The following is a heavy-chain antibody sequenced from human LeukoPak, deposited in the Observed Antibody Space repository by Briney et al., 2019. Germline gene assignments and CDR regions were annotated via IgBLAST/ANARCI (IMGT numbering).Heavy chain of an antibody. J-gene: IGHJ4*02. V-gene: IGHV1-18*01. CDR1: GYSFTSYN. D-gene: IGHD2-21*01. CDR2: ISAYNGDT. CDR3: ARRGDYFDY. Sequence: ASVTVSCEASGYSFTSYNITWVRQAPGQGLEWMGWISAYNGDTHYAQKLQGRVTITTDTSTTTAYMELRSLRSDDTAVYYCARRGDYFDYWGQGTLVTVSS.